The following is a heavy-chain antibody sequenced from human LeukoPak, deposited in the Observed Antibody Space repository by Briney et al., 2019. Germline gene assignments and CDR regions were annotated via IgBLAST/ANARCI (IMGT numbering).Heavy chain of an antibody. CDR2: INPNSGGT. V-gene: IGHV1-2*02. J-gene: IGHJ4*02. CDR1: GYTFTDYY. Sequence: ASVKVSCKASGYTFTDYYMHWVRQAPGQGLEWMGWINPNSGGTNYAQKFQGRVTMTRDTSISTAYMELSRLRSDDTAVYYCARAIKNSGSYWGGPFDYWGQGTLVTVSS. CDR3: ARAIKNSGSYWGGPFDY. D-gene: IGHD1-26*01.